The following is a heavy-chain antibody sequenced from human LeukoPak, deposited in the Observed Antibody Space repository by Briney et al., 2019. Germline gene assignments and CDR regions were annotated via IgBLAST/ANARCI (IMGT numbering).Heavy chain of an antibody. CDR3: AKDGFRTTRPDY. CDR2: INVSGGST. D-gene: IGHD2-2*01. J-gene: IGHJ4*02. V-gene: IGHV3-23*01. Sequence: GGSLRLSCAASGLTFSNYAMSWVRQAPGKGLEWGSGINVSGGSTLYADSVRGRFTISRDNSKNTLYLQMNSLRAEDTAVYYCAKDGFRTTRPDYWGPGTLVTVSS. CDR1: GLTFSNYA.